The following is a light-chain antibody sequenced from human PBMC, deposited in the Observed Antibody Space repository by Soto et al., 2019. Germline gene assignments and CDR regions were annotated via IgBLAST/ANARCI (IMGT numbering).Light chain of an antibody. CDR2: EVS. CDR3: SSYAGGNKLL. J-gene: IGLJ2*01. V-gene: IGLV2-8*01. CDR1: SSDVGGYNY. Sequence: QSALTQPPSASGSPGQSVTISCTGTSSDVGGYNYVSWYQQHPGKAPKLMIYEVSERPSGVPDRFSGSKSGNTASLTVSGLQAEDEADYYCSSYAGGNKLLFGGGTKVTVL.